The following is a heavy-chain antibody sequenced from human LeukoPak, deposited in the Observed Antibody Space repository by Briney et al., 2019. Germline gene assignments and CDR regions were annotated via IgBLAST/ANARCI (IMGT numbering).Heavy chain of an antibody. CDR3: ASPAVYSSSWYYFDY. Sequence: PGGSLRLSCAAFGFTFSSFGMHWVRQAPGKGLEWVAVISYDGSSKYYADSVKGRFTISRDNSKNTLYLQMNSLRAEDTAVYYCASPAVYSSSWYYFDYWGQGTLVTVSS. V-gene: IGHV3-30*03. D-gene: IGHD6-13*01. CDR2: ISYDGSSK. CDR1: GFTFSSFG. J-gene: IGHJ4*02.